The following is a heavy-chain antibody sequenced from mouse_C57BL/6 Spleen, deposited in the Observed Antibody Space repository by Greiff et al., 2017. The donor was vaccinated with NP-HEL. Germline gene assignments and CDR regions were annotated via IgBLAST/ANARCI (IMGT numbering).Heavy chain of an antibody. CDR2: IDPSDSET. D-gene: IGHD2-10*02. V-gene: IGHV1-52*01. CDR3: ARGGYGNLDY. Sequence: VQLQQPGAELVRPGSSVKLSCKASGYTFTSYWMHWVKQRPIQGLEWIGNIDPSDSETHYNQKFKDKATLTVDKSSSTAYMQLSSLTSEDSAVYYCARGGYGNLDYWGQGTTLTVSS. CDR1: GYTFTSYW. J-gene: IGHJ2*01.